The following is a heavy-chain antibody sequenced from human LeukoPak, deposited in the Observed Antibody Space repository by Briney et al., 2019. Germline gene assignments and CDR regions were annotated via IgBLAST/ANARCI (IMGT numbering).Heavy chain of an antibody. Sequence: GGSLRLSCAASGFTFDDYAMHWVRQAPGKGLEWVSGISWNSGSIGYADSVKGRFTISRDNAKNSLYLQMNSLRAEDTAVYYCARQVSGYGSGSFYFDYWGQGMLVTVSS. J-gene: IGHJ4*02. CDR1: GFTFDDYA. V-gene: IGHV3-9*01. CDR2: ISWNSGSI. D-gene: IGHD3-10*01. CDR3: ARQVSGYGSGSFYFDY.